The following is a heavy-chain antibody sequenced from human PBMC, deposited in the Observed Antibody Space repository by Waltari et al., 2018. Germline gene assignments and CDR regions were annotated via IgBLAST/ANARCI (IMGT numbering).Heavy chain of an antibody. CDR3: ARVKWDSASGLSYREGPSWYLDL. CDR1: GYTFTDYF. CDR2: ISPVTGGT. V-gene: IGHV1-2*02. D-gene: IGHD1-26*01. J-gene: IGHJ2*01. Sequence: QVQLVQSGVEVKKPGASVKLSCQASGYTFTDYFIHWIRQAPGQGLEYMGWISPVTGGTNYAQNFHGRVTMTRDTSTGTTYMELSSLRSADTAMYFCARVKWDSASGLSYREGPSWYLDLWGRGTLVIVSS.